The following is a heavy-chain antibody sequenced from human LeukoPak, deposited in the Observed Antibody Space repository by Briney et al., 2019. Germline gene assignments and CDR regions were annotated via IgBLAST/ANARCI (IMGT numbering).Heavy chain of an antibody. CDR2: IYYSGST. D-gene: IGHD3-22*01. CDR3: ARAETYYYDSRGYEYFQH. Sequence: SETLSLTCTVSGGSISSYYWSWIRQPPGKGLEWIGYIYYSGSTNYNPSLKSRVTISVDTSKNQFSLKLSSVTAADTAVYYCARAETYYYDSRGYEYFQHWGQGTLVTVSS. CDR1: GGSISSYY. V-gene: IGHV4-59*01. J-gene: IGHJ1*01.